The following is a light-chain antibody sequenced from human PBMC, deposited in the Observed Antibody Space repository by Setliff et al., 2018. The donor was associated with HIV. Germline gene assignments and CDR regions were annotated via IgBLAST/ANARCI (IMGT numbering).Light chain of an antibody. CDR1: SSDVGGYNY. Sequence: QSALTQPASVSGSPGQSITISCTETSSDVGGYNYVSWYQQHPGKAPKLIIFDFNNRPSGISNRFSGSKSGNTASLTISGLQAEDGADYYCYSYTSSSTLLFGTGTKVTVL. J-gene: IGLJ1*01. V-gene: IGLV2-14*01. CDR3: YSYTSSSTLL. CDR2: DFN.